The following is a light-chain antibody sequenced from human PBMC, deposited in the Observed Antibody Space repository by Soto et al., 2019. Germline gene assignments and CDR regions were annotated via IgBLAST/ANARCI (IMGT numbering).Light chain of an antibody. Sequence: DIQMTQSPSSLSASVGDRVTITCRASQSISTFLNWYQQKPGKVPKLLIYAASSLQSGVPSRFSGSVAGADFTLTISSLQPEDFATYYCQQTYSIPWTFGQGTKVEIK. CDR3: QQTYSIPWT. V-gene: IGKV1-39*01. J-gene: IGKJ1*01. CDR2: AAS. CDR1: QSISTF.